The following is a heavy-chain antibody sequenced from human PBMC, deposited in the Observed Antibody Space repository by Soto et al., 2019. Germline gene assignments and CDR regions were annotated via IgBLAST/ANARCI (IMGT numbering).Heavy chain of an antibody. CDR1: GGSISSGDYY. V-gene: IGHV4-30-4*01. Sequence: PSETLSLTCTVSGGSISSGDYYWSWIRQPPGKGLEWIGYIYYSGSTYYNPSLKSRVTISVDTSKNQFSLKLSSVTAADTAVYYCAREPGWNWNYVPNWFDPWGQGTLVTVSS. D-gene: IGHD1-7*01. J-gene: IGHJ5*02. CDR3: AREPGWNWNYVPNWFDP. CDR2: IYYSGST.